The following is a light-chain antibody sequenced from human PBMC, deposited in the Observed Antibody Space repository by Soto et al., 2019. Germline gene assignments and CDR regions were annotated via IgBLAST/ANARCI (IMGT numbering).Light chain of an antibody. CDR2: GAS. CDR1: QSVSSNN. J-gene: IGKJ3*01. Sequence: EIVFTQSPGTLSLSPGERATLSCRASQSVSSNNLAWYQQKPGQAPRLLIYGASRRATGIPDRFSGSGSGTDFTLTINRLEPEDFAVYYCQQYGSSPSSFGPGTKVDIK. CDR3: QQYGSSPSS. V-gene: IGKV3-20*01.